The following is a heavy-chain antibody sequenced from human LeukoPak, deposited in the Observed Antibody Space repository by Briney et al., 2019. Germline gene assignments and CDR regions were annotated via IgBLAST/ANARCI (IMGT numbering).Heavy chain of an antibody. J-gene: IGHJ4*02. D-gene: IGHD1-1*01. CDR2: ISMNVQTT. CDR1: GFTFTSHV. CDR3: VREGLERRTNFDY. V-gene: IGHV3-64D*06. Sequence: QPGGSLRRSCSASGFTFTSHVMHWVRQAPGKGLQYVSGISMNVQTTYYAGSVKGRFTISRDSSKNTVYLQMNSLTAEDTAVYYCVREGLERRTNFDYWGQGTLVSVSS.